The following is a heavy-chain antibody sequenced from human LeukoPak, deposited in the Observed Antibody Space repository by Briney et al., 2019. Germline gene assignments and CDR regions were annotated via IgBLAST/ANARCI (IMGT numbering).Heavy chain of an antibody. J-gene: IGHJ4*02. Sequence: GGSLRLSCAASGFTFSSYSMNWVRQAPGKGLEWVSSIGSSSSYIYYADSVKGRFTISRDNAKNSLYLQMNSLRAEDTAVYYCARAKYGEMATDDFDYWGQGTLVTVSS. CDR3: ARAKYGEMATDDFDY. CDR1: GFTFSSYS. CDR2: IGSSSSYI. V-gene: IGHV3-21*01. D-gene: IGHD5-24*01.